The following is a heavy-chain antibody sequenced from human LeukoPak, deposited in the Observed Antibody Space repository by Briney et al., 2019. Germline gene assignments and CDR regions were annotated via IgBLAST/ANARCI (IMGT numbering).Heavy chain of an antibody. J-gene: IGHJ4*02. V-gene: IGHV4-34*01. CDR1: GGSFSGYY. D-gene: IGHD4-11*01. CDR2: INHSGST. CDR3: ARDLSTVLYYFDY. Sequence: PSETLSLTCAVYGGSFSGYYWSWIRQPPGKGLEWIGEINHSGSTYYNPSLKSRVTISVDTSKNQFSLKLSSVTAADTAVYYCARDLSTVLYYFDYWGQGTLVTVSS.